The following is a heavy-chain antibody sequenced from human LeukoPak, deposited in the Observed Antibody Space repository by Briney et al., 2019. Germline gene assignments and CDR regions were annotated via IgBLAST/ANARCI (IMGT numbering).Heavy chain of an antibody. CDR3: ARRGYSYGYWFDP. CDR1: GGSFSGYY. V-gene: IGHV4-31*11. J-gene: IGHJ5*02. CDR2: IYYSGST. Sequence: PSETLSLTCAVYGGSFSGYYWSWIRQHPGKGLEWIGYIYYSGSTYYNPSLKSRVTISVDTSKNQFSLKLSSVTAADTAVYYCARRGYSYGYWFDPWGQGTLVTVSS. D-gene: IGHD5-18*01.